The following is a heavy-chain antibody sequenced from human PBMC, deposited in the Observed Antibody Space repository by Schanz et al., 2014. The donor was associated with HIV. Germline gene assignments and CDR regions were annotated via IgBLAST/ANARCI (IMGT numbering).Heavy chain of an antibody. V-gene: IGHV3-7*03. J-gene: IGHJ4*02. CDR2: IKHNGDER. Sequence: VQLVESGGGVVQPGRSLRLSCAASGFTFRSYGMHWVRQAPGKGLEWVANIKHNGDERFYLDSVKGRFTISRDNAKNTVYLQMNTLRAEDTAVYYCANEEVPNDYWGQGTLVTVSS. CDR1: GFTFRSYG. CDR3: ANEEVPNDY.